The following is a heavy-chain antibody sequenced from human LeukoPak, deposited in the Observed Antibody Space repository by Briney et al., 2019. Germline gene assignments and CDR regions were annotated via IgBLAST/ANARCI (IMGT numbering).Heavy chain of an antibody. CDR2: IHHSGTT. CDR3: ATRDESRTDVTPCDH. CDR1: GASTSSGNW. Sequence: SETLSLTCGVSGASTSSGNWWTWVRPPPGKGLEWIGEIHHSGTTNYNPSLKPRVSISVDKSRNQFSLDLTPVTGADTAVYYCATRDESRTDVTPCDHWGQGALVTVSS. D-gene: IGHD5-24*01. J-gene: IGHJ4*02. V-gene: IGHV4-4*02.